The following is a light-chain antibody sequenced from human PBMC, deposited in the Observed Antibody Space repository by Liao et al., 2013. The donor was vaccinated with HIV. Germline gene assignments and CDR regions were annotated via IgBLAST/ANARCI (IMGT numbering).Light chain of an antibody. Sequence: SYELTQPPSVSVSPGQTASITCSGDQLGNKNICWYQQKPGQSPVLVIYEDDKRPSGIPERFSGSNSGTTATLTISGTQAMDEADYYCQAWDSSTAFYVFGTGTKVTVL. CDR2: EDD. J-gene: IGLJ1*01. CDR1: QLGNKN. V-gene: IGLV3-1*01. CDR3: QAWDSSTAFYV.